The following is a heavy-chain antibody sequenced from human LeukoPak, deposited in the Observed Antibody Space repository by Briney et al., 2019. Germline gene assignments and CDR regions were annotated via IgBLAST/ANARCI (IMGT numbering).Heavy chain of an antibody. CDR3: AAKVTGDQAFDY. J-gene: IGHJ4*02. CDR2: ISYDGSNK. Sequence: GRSLRLSCAASGFTFSSYGMHWVRHAPGKGLEWVAVISYDGSNKYYADSVKGRFTISRDNSKNTLYLQMNSLRAGDTAVYYCAAKVTGDQAFDYWGQGTLVTVSS. D-gene: IGHD2-21*02. CDR1: GFTFSSYG. V-gene: IGHV3-30*03.